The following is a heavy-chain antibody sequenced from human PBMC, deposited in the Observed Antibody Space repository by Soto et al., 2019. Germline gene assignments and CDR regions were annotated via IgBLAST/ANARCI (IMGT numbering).Heavy chain of an antibody. J-gene: IGHJ4*02. CDR3: ARDPHYGSYFDY. V-gene: IGHV4-61*01. CDR1: GGSVSSSNYY. D-gene: IGHD3-10*01. Sequence: SETLSLTCTVSGGSVSSSNYYWTWIRQPPGKGLEWIGYIYYSGSTNYNPSLKSRVTISVDTSKNQFSLKLSSVTAADTAVCYCARDPHYGSYFDYWGQGTLVTVSS. CDR2: IYYSGST.